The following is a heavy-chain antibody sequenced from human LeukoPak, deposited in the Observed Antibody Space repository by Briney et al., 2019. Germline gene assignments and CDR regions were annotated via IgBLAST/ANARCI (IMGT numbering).Heavy chain of an antibody. CDR1: GFTFSNYW. CDR3: IRDFRSADL. CDR2: IYVDGRTT. V-gene: IGHV3-74*01. J-gene: IGHJ5*02. Sequence: WGSLRLSCVASGFTFSNYWMHWVRQPPGKGPVWVSRIYVDGRTTNYADSVKGRFTISRDNAKNTVYLEMNSLSVEDTATYYCIRDFRSADLWGQGTLVTVSS.